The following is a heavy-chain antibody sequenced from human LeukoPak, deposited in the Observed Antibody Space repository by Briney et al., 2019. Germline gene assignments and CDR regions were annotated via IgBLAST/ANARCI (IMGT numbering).Heavy chain of an antibody. J-gene: IGHJ4*02. CDR2: IVVGSGNT. CDR1: GFTFTSSA. CDR3: AARIVGSQGGSDY. V-gene: IGHV1-58*02. Sequence: SVKVSCKASGFTFTSSAMQWVRQARGQRLEWIGWIVVGSGNTNYAQKFQERVTITRDMSTSTAYMELSSLRSEDTAVYYCAARIVGSQGGSDYWGQGTLVTVSS. D-gene: IGHD1-26*01.